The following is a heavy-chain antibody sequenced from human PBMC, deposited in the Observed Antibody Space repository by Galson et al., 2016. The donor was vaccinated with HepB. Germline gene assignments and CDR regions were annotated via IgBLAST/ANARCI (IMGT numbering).Heavy chain of an antibody. CDR3: AKDGFSGSTYYLDS. J-gene: IGHJ4*02. CDR2: ILYDGKKK. D-gene: IGHD3-10*01. V-gene: IGHV3-30*18. CDR1: GFTFSSYV. Sequence: SLRLSCAGSGFTFSSYVMHWFRQAPGKGLEWVAVILYDGKKKYYADAVKGRFTVSRDNLKETMDLQMSSLKPEDTAVYYCAKDGFSGSTYYLDSWGQGSLVTVSP.